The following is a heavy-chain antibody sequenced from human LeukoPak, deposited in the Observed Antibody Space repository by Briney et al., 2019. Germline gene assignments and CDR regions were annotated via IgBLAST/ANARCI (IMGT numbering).Heavy chain of an antibody. CDR3: ARDSSTWRTLNSIKIDY. V-gene: IGHV1-2*06. CDR1: GYTFTSYA. J-gene: IGHJ4*02. D-gene: IGHD6-13*01. CDR2: INPNSGGT. Sequence: ASVKVSCKAPGYTFTSYAISWVRQAPGQGLEWMGRINPNSGGTNSAQKFQGRVTMTRDTSISTAYMELSRLRSDDTAVYYCARDSSTWRTLNSIKIDYWGQGTLVTVSS.